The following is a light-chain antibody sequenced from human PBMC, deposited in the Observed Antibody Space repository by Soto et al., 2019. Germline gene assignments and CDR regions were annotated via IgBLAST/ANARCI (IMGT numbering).Light chain of an antibody. CDR1: SSDIGAYNY. CDR2: DVN. V-gene: IGLV2-14*03. J-gene: IGLJ1*01. CDR3: TSYTGSNTLEV. Sequence: QSVLTQPASVSGSRGQSITISCTGTSSDIGAYNYVSWYRQHPGKAPQLLIYDVNNRPSGVSHRFSGSKSGNTASLTISGLQSEDEADYFCTSYTGSNTLEVFGPGTKVTVL.